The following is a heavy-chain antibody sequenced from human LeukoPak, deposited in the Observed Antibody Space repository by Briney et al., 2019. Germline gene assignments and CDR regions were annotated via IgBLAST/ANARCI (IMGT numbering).Heavy chain of an antibody. CDR3: ARDDGGSGSYYPGDAFDI. J-gene: IGHJ3*02. V-gene: IGHV3-21*01. Sequence: GGSLRLSCEASGFTFSSYSMNWVRQAPGKGLEWVSSISSSSRYIYNADSVKGRFTISRDNAKNSLYLQMNSLRAEDTAVYYCARDDGGSGSYYPGDAFDIWGQGTMVTVSS. CDR1: GFTFSSYS. CDR2: ISSSSRYI. D-gene: IGHD3-10*01.